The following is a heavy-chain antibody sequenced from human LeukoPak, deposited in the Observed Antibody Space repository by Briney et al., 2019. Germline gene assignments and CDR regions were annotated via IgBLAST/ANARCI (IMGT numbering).Heavy chain of an antibody. J-gene: IGHJ6*02. CDR3: ARGGSHYFYNGMDV. CDR1: GYTFTGYY. Sequence: SVKVSCKASGYTFTGYYMHWVRQAPGLGLEWMARIIPVVGILNYAQKFQGRVTITADNSTSTAYMELSSLRSDDTAVYYCARGGSHYFYNGMDVWGQGTTVTVSS. D-gene: IGHD1-1*01. CDR2: IIPVVGIL. V-gene: IGHV1-69*02.